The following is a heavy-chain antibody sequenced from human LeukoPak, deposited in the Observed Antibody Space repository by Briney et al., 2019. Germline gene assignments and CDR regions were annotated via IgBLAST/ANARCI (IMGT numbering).Heavy chain of an antibody. D-gene: IGHD6-13*01. CDR2: IYHSGST. V-gene: IGHV4-38-2*02. J-gene: IGHJ4*02. Sequence: SETLSLTCTVSGYSISSGYYWGWIRQPPGKGLEWIGSIYHSGSTYYNPSLKSRVTISVDTSKNQFSLKLSSVTAADTAVYYCASIAAAGTKGGYFDYWGQGTLVTVSS. CDR1: GYSISSGYY. CDR3: ASIAAAGTKGGYFDY.